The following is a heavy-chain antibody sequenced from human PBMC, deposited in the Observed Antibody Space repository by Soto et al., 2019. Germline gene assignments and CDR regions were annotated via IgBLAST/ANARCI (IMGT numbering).Heavy chain of an antibody. V-gene: IGHV3-48*03. J-gene: IGHJ4*02. CDR2: ISSSGSTI. CDR3: ARGTEIQLWLRGY. CDR1: GFTFSSYE. Sequence: PGGSLRLSCAASGFTFSSYEMNWVRQAPGKGLEWVSYISSSGSTIYYADSVKGRFTISRDNAKNSLYLQMNSLRAEDTAVYYCARGTEIQLWLRGYWGQGTLVTVSS. D-gene: IGHD5-18*01.